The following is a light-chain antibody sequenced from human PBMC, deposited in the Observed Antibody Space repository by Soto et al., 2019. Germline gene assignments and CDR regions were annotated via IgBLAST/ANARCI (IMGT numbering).Light chain of an antibody. V-gene: IGKV1-9*01. Sequence: DIQLTQSPSFLSASVGDRVTITCRASQGISSFLAWYQQKPGKAPKLLIYAASTLQTGVPSRFSGSGSGTESTLTISSLQPEDFASYYCQQLTNYPRTFGQGTKVEIK. CDR1: QGISSF. CDR2: AAS. J-gene: IGKJ1*01. CDR3: QQLTNYPRT.